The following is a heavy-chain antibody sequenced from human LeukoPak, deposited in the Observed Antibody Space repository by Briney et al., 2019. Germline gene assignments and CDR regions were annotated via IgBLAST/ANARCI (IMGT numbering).Heavy chain of an antibody. CDR2: INSDGSST. CDR3: ARDRGYYSIDY. D-gene: IGHD3-22*01. CDR1: GFTFSSYW. V-gene: IGHV3-74*01. Sequence: GGSLRLSCAASGFTFSSYWMYWVRQAPGKGLVWVSRINSDGSSTNYADSVKGRFTISRDNAKNTLYLQMSSLRAEDTAVYSCARDRGYYSIDYWGQGTLVTVSS. J-gene: IGHJ4*02.